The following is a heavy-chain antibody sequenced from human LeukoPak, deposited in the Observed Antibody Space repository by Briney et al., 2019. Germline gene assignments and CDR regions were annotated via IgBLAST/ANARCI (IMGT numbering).Heavy chain of an antibody. CDR3: ARFRLDVGNYQFDY. CDR2: ISYIGST. D-gene: IGHD1-7*01. CDR1: GGSLNSGDYY. V-gene: IGHV4-30-4*01. Sequence: SQTLSLTCTVSGGSLNSGDYYWGWLRQPPGKGLEWVGFISYIGSTYYNPSLKSRVTISVDTSKNQFSLKLSSVTAADTAVYYCARFRLDVGNYQFDYWGQGTLVTVSS. J-gene: IGHJ4*02.